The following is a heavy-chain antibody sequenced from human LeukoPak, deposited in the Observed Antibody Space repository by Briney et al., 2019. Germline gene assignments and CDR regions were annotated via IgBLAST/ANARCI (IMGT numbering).Heavy chain of an antibody. CDR1: GYTFTSYG. CDR2: ISAYNGNT. Sequence: GASVTVSCKASGYTFTSYGISWVRQAPGQGLEWMGWISAYNGNTNYAQKLQGRVTITTDTSTSTAYMELRSLRSDDTAVYYCARDSRWQQLVIADYWGQGTLVTVSS. CDR3: ARDSRWQQLVIADY. V-gene: IGHV1-18*01. J-gene: IGHJ4*02. D-gene: IGHD6-13*01.